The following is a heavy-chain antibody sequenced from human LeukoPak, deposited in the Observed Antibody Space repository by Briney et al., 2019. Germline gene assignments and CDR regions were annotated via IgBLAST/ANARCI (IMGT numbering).Heavy chain of an antibody. CDR2: INPNSGVT. J-gene: IGHJ4*02. V-gene: IGHV1-2*02. Sequence: ASVKVSCKASGYTITGYSMHWVRQAPGQGLEWMGWINPNSGVTNYAQKFQGRVTMTRDTSISTAYMELSSLRSDDTAVYYCARVGVEGASCYDYWGQGTLVTVSS. CDR3: ARVGVEGASCYDY. D-gene: IGHD2-2*01. CDR1: GYTITGYS.